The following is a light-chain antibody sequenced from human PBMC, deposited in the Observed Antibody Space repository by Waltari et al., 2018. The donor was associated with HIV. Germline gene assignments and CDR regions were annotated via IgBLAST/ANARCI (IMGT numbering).Light chain of an antibody. Sequence: DIQMTQSPSSLSASVGDRVTITCRTSQSINRYLNWYQERPGKVPKLLIYAASILQDGVSSRFSGSGSGTDFTLTINRLEPEDFAVFYCQQYGTVPITFGGGTKVEIK. V-gene: IGKV1-39*01. J-gene: IGKJ4*01. CDR2: AAS. CDR3: QQYGTVPIT. CDR1: QSINRY.